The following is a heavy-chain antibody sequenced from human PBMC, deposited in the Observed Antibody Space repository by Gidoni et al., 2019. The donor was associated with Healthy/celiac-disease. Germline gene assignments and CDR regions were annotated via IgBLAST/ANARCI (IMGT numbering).Heavy chain of an antibody. Sequence: QVQLQQWGAGLLKPSETLSLTCPVYGGSFSGYYWTWIRLPPGKGLEWIGEINHSGSTNYNPSLKSRVTISVDTSKNQFSLKLSSVTAADTAVYYCARELQTGSRGWYRRYYYYYYMDVWGKGTTVTVSS. D-gene: IGHD6-19*01. CDR3: ARELQTGSRGWYRRYYYYYYMDV. CDR2: INHSGST. CDR1: GGSFSGYY. J-gene: IGHJ6*03. V-gene: IGHV4-34*01.